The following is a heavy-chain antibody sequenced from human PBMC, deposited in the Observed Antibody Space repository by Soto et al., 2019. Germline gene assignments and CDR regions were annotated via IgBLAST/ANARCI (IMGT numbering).Heavy chain of an antibody. CDR2: IYYSGST. V-gene: IGHV4-39*01. Sequence: SETLSLTCTVSGGSISSSGYYWGWIRQPPGKGLEWIGSIYYSGSTYYNPSLKSRVTISVDTSKNQFSLKLSSVTAADTAVYYCARAAAGTGYYYYYGMDVWGQGTTVTVSS. J-gene: IGHJ6*02. CDR1: GGSISSSGYY. D-gene: IGHD6-13*01. CDR3: ARAAAGTGYYYYYGMDV.